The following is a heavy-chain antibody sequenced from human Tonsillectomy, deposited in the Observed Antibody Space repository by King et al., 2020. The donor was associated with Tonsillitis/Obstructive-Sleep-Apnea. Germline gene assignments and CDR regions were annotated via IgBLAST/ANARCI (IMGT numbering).Heavy chain of an antibody. D-gene: IGHD3-10*01. J-gene: IGHJ4*02. CDR1: DFTFSNAW. CDR3: TAQLLWFGELTPAFDY. Sequence: QLVQSGGGLVKPGGSLRLSCAASDFTFSNAWMNWVRQAPGKGLEWVGRIKSKTDGGTTDYAAPVKGRFTISRDDSKNMLYLQMNSLKTEDTAVYYCTAQLLWFGELTPAFDYWGQGTLVTVSS. V-gene: IGHV3-15*07. CDR2: IKSKTDGGTT.